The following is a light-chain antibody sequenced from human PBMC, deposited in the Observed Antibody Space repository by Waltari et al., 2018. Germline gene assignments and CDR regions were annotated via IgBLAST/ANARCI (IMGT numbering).Light chain of an antibody. V-gene: IGKV1-39*01. Sequence: DIQMTQSPSSQSASVGDTLTITCRASQTIPRYLNWVPQKPGKATKLLIYATSSLQSGVPSRFSGSGSGTDFTLTISSLQPEDFATYYCQQSYSIPLTFGGGTKVEIK. CDR2: ATS. CDR1: QTIPRY. J-gene: IGKJ4*01. CDR3: QQSYSIPLT.